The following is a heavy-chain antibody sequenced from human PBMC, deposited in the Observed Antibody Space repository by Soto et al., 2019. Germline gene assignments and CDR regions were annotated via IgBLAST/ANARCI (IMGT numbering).Heavy chain of an antibody. CDR2: IDPSDSQT. V-gene: IGHV5-10-1*01. D-gene: IGHD3-22*01. J-gene: IGHJ4*02. Sequence: SGECLTVSCKGWGYSFAGYWITWVLQKAGKGLEWMGRIDPSDSQTYYSPSFRGHVTISATKSITTVFLQWSSLRASDTAMYYCARQIYDSDTGPNFKYYFDSWGQGTTLTVSS. CDR1: GYSFAGYW. CDR3: ARQIYDSDTGPNFKYYFDS.